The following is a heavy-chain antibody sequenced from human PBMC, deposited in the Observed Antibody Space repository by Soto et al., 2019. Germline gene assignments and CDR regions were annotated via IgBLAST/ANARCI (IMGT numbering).Heavy chain of an antibody. D-gene: IGHD1-26*01. V-gene: IGHV3-23*01. CDR2: ISGSGGST. CDR1: GFTFSSYA. Sequence: GGSLRLSCAAPGFTFSSYAMSWVRQAPGKGLEWVSAISGSGGSTYYADSVKGRFTISRDNSKNTLYLQMNSLRAEDTAVYYCASQRGGEPYYYYGMDVWGQGTTVTVSS. J-gene: IGHJ6*02. CDR3: ASQRGGEPYYYYGMDV.